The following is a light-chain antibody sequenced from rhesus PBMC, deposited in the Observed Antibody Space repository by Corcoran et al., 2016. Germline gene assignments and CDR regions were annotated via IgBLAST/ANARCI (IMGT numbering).Light chain of an antibody. CDR2: EVT. J-gene: IGLJ1*01. CDR3: FSYRSGNTYI. Sequence: QSALTQPPSVSKSLGQSVTISCTGTSSDVGGYNYVSWYQQHPAKATKLLIYEVTKRPSGVSDRFSGSKSGNTASLTISGLQAEDEADYYCFSYRSGNTYIFGAGTRLTVL. V-gene: IGLV2S9*01. CDR1: SSDVGGYNY.